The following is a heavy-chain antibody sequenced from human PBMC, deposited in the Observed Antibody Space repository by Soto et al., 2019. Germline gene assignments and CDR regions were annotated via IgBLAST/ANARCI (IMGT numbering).Heavy chain of an antibody. CDR2: LYNTGST. V-gene: IGHV4-59*12. CDR3: ARDKITGLFDY. D-gene: IGHD2-8*02. Sequence: SETLSLTCPVSGASISRYYWSWIRQSPGKGLEWIGYLYNTGSTIYNPSLKSRVTISVDTSKNQFSLKLTSVTAADTAVYYCARDKITGLFDYWGQGTLVTVSS. J-gene: IGHJ4*02. CDR1: GASISRYY.